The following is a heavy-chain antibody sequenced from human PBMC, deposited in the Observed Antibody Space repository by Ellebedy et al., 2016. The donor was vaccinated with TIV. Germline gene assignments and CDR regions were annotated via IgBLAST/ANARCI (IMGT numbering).Heavy chain of an antibody. D-gene: IGHD3-10*01. CDR1: GYNFTTHW. Sequence: GESLKISCKGSGYNFTTHWIGWARQMPGKGLEWMGIIYPDDSDTRYNPSSQGQVTMSVDKSIRTAYLQWSSLKASDSAMYYCARQTTYTGTSNDYYDFDSWGQGTLVTVSS. V-gene: IGHV5-51*01. J-gene: IGHJ4*02. CDR2: IYPDDSDT. CDR3: ARQTTYTGTSNDYYDFDS.